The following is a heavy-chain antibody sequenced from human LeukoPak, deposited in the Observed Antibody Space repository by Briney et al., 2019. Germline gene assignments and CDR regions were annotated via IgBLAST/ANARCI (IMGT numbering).Heavy chain of an antibody. J-gene: IGHJ4*02. CDR2: TTGSGAST. V-gene: IGHV3-23*01. D-gene: IGHD3-22*01. CDR1: GVTFSSYA. Sequence: GGSLRLSCAASGVTFSSYAMSWVRQAPGQGLEWVSGTTGSGASTYYSDSVKGRFAISRDNSKNTLYLQMNSLRAEDTAVYYCTFDSRFDYWGQGTLVSVSS. CDR3: TFDSRFDY.